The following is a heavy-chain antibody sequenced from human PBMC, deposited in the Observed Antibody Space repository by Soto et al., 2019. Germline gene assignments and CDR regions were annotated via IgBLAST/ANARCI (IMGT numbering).Heavy chain of an antibody. CDR3: AHPRSITYYGGGGDFDY. J-gene: IGHJ4*02. Sequence: QITLKESGPTLVKPTQTLTLTCSFSGFSLTNSGVGVGWIRQPPGKALEWLAFIYWDDEKHYRPSLQSRLTVTKDTAKVRVVPTMTNMDPVDTATYYCAHPRSITYYGGGGDFDYWGQGTLVIVSS. CDR1: GFSLTNSGVG. CDR2: IYWDDEK. D-gene: IGHD3-10*01. V-gene: IGHV2-5*02.